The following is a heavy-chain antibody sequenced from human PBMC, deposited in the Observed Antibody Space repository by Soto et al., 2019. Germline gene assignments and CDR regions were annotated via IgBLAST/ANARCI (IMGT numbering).Heavy chain of an antibody. J-gene: IGHJ6*03. V-gene: IGHV3-11*01. CDR1: EFSFSDYY. Sequence: QEYLVESGGDLVKPGGSLRLCCAASEFSFSDYYMSWVRQAPGKGLEWILYIGTSTGTIYYADSVKGRFTISSDSANNSLYLQMKSLRVEDTAVYYCVRRRDYLDVWGKGTTVTVSS. CDR3: VRRRDYLDV. CDR2: IGTSTGTI.